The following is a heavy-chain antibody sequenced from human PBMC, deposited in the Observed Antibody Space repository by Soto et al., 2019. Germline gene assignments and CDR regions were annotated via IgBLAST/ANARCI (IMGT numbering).Heavy chain of an antibody. D-gene: IGHD6-13*01. J-gene: IGHJ5*02. CDR1: GGSISSTSYY. CDR2: IYYSGST. CDR3: ARRRAAAGTGGGYWFDP. V-gene: IGHV4-39*01. Sequence: PSETLFLTCTVSGGSISSTSYYWGWIRQPPGKGLEWIGSIYYSGSTYYNPSLKSRVTISVDASKNQFSLKLSSVTAADTAVYYCARRRAAAGTGGGYWFDPWGQGTLVTVSS.